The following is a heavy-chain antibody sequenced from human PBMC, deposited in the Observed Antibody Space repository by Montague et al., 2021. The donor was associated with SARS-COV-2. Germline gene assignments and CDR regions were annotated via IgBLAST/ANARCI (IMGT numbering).Heavy chain of an antibody. D-gene: IGHD5-18*01. J-gene: IGHJ4*02. CDR1: GGSFSGYY. V-gene: IGHV4-34*01. CDR3: ARGGGYSYGALDY. Sequence: SETLSLTCVVYGGSFSGYYWSWIRQPPGKVLEWIGEINHGGSTNYNPSLKSRVTISVDTSKKQFSLRLNSVTAADTAVYYCARGGGYSYGALDYWGQGTLVTVSS. CDR2: INHGGST.